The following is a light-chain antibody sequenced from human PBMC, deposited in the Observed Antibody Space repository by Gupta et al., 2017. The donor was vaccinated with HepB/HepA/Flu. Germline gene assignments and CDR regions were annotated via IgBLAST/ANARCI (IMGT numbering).Light chain of an antibody. Sequence: DIQLTQSPSFLSASVGDRVTITCRASQGISSYLAWYQQKPGKAPKLLIYAASTLQSGVPSRFSGSGSGTEFTLTINSLQPEDFATYSCQHLNSYPITFGPGTKVDIK. CDR2: AAS. J-gene: IGKJ3*01. CDR1: QGISSY. V-gene: IGKV1-9*01. CDR3: QHLNSYPIT.